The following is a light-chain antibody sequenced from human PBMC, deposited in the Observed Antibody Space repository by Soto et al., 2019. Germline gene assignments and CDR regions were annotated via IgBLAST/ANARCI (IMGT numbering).Light chain of an antibody. CDR2: EVS. CDR1: SSDVGGYAY. CDR3: SSYTSRTTPV. Sequence: QSALTQPASVSGSPGQTITISCTGTSSDVGGYAYVSWYQQYPGKVPKLVISEVSNRPSGVSHRFSGSRSGNTASLTISGLQAEDEADYHCSSYTSRTTPVFGGGTKLTVL. J-gene: IGLJ2*01. V-gene: IGLV2-14*01.